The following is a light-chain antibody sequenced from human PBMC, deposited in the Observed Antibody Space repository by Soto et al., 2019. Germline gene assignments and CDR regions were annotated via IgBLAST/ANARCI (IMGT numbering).Light chain of an antibody. Sequence: QSVLSQPDSVSGYPGQSITISCTGTSSDVGGFEYVSWYQHQPGQAPKLIIYAVTTRHSGVSNRFSGSKSRNTASLTISGIQAEDEGDYYCGSITRSSTSVFGTGTKVTVL. CDR2: AVT. CDR1: SSDVGGFEY. J-gene: IGLJ1*01. CDR3: GSITRSSTSV. V-gene: IGLV2-14*01.